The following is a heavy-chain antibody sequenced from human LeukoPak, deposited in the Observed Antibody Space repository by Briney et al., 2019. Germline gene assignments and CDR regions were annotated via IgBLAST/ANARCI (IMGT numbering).Heavy chain of an antibody. D-gene: IGHD2-2*01. CDR3: AKSPIVVVPAGHNPLDY. CDR2: ISGSGGST. Sequence: GGSLRLSCAASGFTFSSYAMSWVRQAPGKGLEWVSAISGSGGSTYYADSVKGRFTISRDNSKNTLYLQMNSLRAEDTAVYYCAKSPIVVVPAGHNPLDYWGRGTLVTVSS. V-gene: IGHV3-23*01. J-gene: IGHJ4*02. CDR1: GFTFSSYA.